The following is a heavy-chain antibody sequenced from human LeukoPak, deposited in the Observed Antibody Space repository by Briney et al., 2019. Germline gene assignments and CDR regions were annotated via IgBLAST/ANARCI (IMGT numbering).Heavy chain of an antibody. CDR2: ISSSGSTI. CDR3: ARDRAPYYYDSSGYLGY. Sequence: PGGSLRLSCAASGFTLSDYYMSWIRQAPGKGLEWVSYISSSGSTIYYADSVKGRFTISRDNAKNSLYLQMNSLRAEDTAVYYCARDRAPYYYDSSGYLGYWGQGTLVTVSS. V-gene: IGHV3-11*04. J-gene: IGHJ4*02. CDR1: GFTLSDYY. D-gene: IGHD3-22*01.